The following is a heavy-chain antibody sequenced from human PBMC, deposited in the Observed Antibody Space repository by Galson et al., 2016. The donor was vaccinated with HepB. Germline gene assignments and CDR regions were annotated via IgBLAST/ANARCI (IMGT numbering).Heavy chain of an antibody. CDR1: GFTFSSYG. CDR3: AKTSGSYYFNAFDI. D-gene: IGHD1-26*01. J-gene: IGHJ4*02. V-gene: IGHV3-30*18. Sequence: LRLSCAASGFTFSSYGMHWVRQAPGKGLEWVAVISYDGSNKYYADSVKGRFTISRDNSKNTLYLQMNSLRAEDTAVYYCAKTSGSYYFNAFDIWGQGTLVTVSS. CDR2: ISYDGSNK.